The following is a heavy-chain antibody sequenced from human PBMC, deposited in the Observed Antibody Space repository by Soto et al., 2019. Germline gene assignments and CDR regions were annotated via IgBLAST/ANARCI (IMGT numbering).Heavy chain of an antibody. D-gene: IGHD4-4*01. CDR2: INPKSDDT. CDR1: GYPFSDNQ. CDR3: ARKHSLDYIRWGLDP. V-gene: IGHV1-2*02. J-gene: IGHJ5*02. Sequence: ASVKVSCKASGYPFSDNQIHWLRRAPGQGLEWMGRINPKSDDTNYAQKFQGRVTMTRDTSIDTAYLELTGLTSDDTATYYCARKHSLDYIRWGLDPWGQGTLVTAPQ.